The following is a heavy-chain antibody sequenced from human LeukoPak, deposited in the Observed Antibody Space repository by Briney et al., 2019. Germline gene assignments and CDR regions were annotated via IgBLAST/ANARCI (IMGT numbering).Heavy chain of an antibody. CDR1: GYTFTGYF. J-gene: IGHJ4*02. Sequence: GASVKVSCKASGYTFTGYFLHWVRKAPGQGLEWMGRIIPILGIANYAQKFQGRVTITADKSTSTGYMELSSVRSEDTAVYYCAKGYCSGGSCYAEGYFDYWGQGTLVTVSS. D-gene: IGHD2-15*01. CDR3: AKGYCSGGSCYAEGYFDY. CDR2: IIPILGIA. V-gene: IGHV1-69*04.